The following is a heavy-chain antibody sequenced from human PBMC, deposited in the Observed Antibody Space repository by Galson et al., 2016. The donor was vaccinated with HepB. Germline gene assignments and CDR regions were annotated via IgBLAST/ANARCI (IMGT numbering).Heavy chain of an antibody. CDR2: ILYDGSNM. CDR3: ARGLGVATTFDY. D-gene: IGHD1-26*01. CDR1: GFTFNIYS. V-gene: IGHV3-30*04. J-gene: IGHJ4*02. Sequence: SLRLSCAASGFTFNIYSLHWVRQAPGRGLEWVAVILYDGSNMYYADSVKGRFTISRDNAKNTLYLQMNSLRAEDTAVYYCARGLGVATTFDYWGQGTLVTVSS.